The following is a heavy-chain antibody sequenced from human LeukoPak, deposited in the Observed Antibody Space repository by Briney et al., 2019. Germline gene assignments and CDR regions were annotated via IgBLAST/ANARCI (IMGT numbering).Heavy chain of an antibody. CDR1: GYTFTSYY. V-gene: IGHV1-46*01. CDR2: INPSGGST. J-gene: IGHJ5*02. CDR3: ARVGGSYGSQPYNWFDP. D-gene: IGHD5-18*01. Sequence: ASVKVSCKASGYTFTSYYMHWVRQAPGQGLEWMGIINPSGGSTSYAQKFQGRVTMTRDTSTSTVYMELSSLRSEDTAVYYYARVGGSYGSQPYNWFDPWGQGTLVTVSS.